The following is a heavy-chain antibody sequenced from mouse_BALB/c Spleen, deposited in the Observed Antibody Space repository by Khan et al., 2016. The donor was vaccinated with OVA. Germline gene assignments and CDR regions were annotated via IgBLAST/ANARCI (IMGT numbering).Heavy chain of an antibody. J-gene: IGHJ4*01. CDR1: GFTFSTYW. Sequence: VQLQQSGAELMKPGASVKISCKATGFTFSTYWIEWVKQRPGHGLEWIGEILPGSGSSNYNEKFKGKATFTADTSSNTAYMQLSSLNSEDSPVYYCARGGYNPAMDYWGQGTSVTVSS. V-gene: IGHV1-9*01. CDR3: ARGGYNPAMDY. CDR2: ILPGSGSS. D-gene: IGHD1-3*01.